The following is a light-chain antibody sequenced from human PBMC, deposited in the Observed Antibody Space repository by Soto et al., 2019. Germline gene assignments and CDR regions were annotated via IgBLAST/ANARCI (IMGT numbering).Light chain of an antibody. J-gene: IGKJ2*01. CDR3: QQYSSYPYT. CDR2: KAS. Sequence: DIQMTQSPSTLSASVGDRVTITCRASQSISSRLAWYQQKPGKAPKLLIYKASSIESGVTTRFSGSGSGTVFPLTISSLQPDDFATYFCQQYSSYPYTFGQGTKLEIK. CDR1: QSISSR. V-gene: IGKV1-5*03.